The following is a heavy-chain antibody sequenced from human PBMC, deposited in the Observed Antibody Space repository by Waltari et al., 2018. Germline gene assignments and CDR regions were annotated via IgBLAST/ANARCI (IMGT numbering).Heavy chain of an antibody. J-gene: IGHJ2*01. CDR2: TYNSGTT. CDR3: ARSTGYPYWNFDL. Sequence: QVQLQESGPGLVKPSQTLSLTCAVSGESITSADYYWSCIRQAPGKGREWIGHTYNSGTTYYNPSLKSRVSISVDTSQNHFSLQLTSVTAADTAVYYCARSTGYPYWNFDLWSRGTLVTVSS. V-gene: IGHV4-30-4*08. CDR1: GESITSADYY. D-gene: IGHD3-22*01.